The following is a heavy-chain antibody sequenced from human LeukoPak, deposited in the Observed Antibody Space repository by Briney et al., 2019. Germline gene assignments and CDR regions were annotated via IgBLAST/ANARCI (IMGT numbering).Heavy chain of an antibody. CDR3: ATYGSGSYYTPPVR. CDR2: IYPQDSDT. Sequence: GESLKISCKASGYNFPGDWIGWVRQVSGKGLEWMGIIYPQDSDTRYSPSFEGQVIISVDKSINTAYLQWNSLKASDTAMYYCATYGSGSYYTPPVRWGQGTLVTVSS. V-gene: IGHV5-51*01. J-gene: IGHJ4*02. D-gene: IGHD3-10*01. CDR1: GYNFPGDW.